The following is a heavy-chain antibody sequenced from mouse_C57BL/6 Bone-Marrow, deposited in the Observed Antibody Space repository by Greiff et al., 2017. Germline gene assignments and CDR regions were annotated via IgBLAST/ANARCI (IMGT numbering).Heavy chain of an antibody. CDR2: IDPSDSYT. V-gene: IGHV1-69*01. D-gene: IGHD4-1*01. J-gene: IGHJ3*01. CDR3: ARGNNWAWFAY. CDR1: GYTFTSYW. Sequence: VQLQQPGAELVMPGASVKLSCKASGYTFTSYWMHWVKQRPGQGLEWIGEIDPSDSYTNYNQKFKGKSTLTVDKSSSTAYMQLSSLTSEDSAVYYCARGNNWAWFAYWGQGTLVTVSA.